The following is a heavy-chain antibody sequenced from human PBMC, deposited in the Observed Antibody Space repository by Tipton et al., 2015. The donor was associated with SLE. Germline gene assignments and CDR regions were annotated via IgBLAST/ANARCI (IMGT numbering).Heavy chain of an antibody. V-gene: IGHV4-38-2*01. CDR2: IYHSGST. CDR1: GYSISSGYY. Sequence: TLSLTCAVSGYSISSGYYWGWIRQPPGKGLEWIGSIYHSGSTYYNPPLTRRVTLSVDTSKNQFSLQLSSVTAAGTAVYYCARDGSSSGFGFDPWGQGTLVTVSS. J-gene: IGHJ5*02. D-gene: IGHD6-13*01. CDR3: ARDGSSSGFGFDP.